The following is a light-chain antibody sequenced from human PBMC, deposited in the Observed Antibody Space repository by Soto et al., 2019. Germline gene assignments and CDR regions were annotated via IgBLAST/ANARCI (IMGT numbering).Light chain of an antibody. V-gene: IGLV2-14*03. CDR3: SSYTSSSTYV. Sequence: QSVLTQPASVSASPGQSITLSCSGTSSHVGGYNYVFWYQHHPGKAPKLMIYDVSNRPSGVSNRLSGSKSGKTASLTISGLQAKDEADYYCSSYTSSSTYVFGTGTKVTVL. J-gene: IGLJ1*01. CDR1: SSHVGGYNY. CDR2: DVS.